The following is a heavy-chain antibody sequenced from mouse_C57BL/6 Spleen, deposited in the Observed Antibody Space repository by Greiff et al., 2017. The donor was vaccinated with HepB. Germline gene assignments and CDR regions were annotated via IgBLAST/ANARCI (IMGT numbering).Heavy chain of an antibody. CDR1: GYTFTGYW. V-gene: IGHV1-9*01. Sequence: QVQLQQSGAELMKPGASVKLSCKASGYTFTGYWIEWVKQRPGHGLEWIGEILPGSGSTNYNEKFKGKATLTADTSAKTAYMQLSSLTTEDSANYYCARAGVYYGSRDAMGDWGQGTSVTAST. CDR3: ARAGVYYGSRDAMGD. J-gene: IGHJ4*01. CDR2: ILPGSGST. D-gene: IGHD1-1*01.